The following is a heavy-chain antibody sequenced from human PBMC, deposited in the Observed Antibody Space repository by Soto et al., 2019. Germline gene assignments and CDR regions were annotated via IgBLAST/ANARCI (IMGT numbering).Heavy chain of an antibody. Sequence: QVQLVQSGSEVKTPGASVKVSCKASGYTFASYGITWVRQVPGHGLEWLGWISGYTGDTNWGQKVQDRVTMTTDTPTSIAYMELRTLRPDDSAVYYWARDPVAINGRKYFVDGMDVWGQVTTVTVAS. D-gene: IGHD1-26*01. CDR2: ISGYTGDT. J-gene: IGHJ6*02. V-gene: IGHV1-18*04. CDR1: GYTFASYG. CDR3: ARDPVAINGRKYFVDGMDV.